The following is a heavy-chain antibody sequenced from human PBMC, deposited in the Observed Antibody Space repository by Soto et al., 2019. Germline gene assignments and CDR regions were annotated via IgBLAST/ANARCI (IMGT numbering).Heavy chain of an antibody. CDR3: ATAKLLLPWLFDY. CDR1: GFTVSSNY. Sequence: AGGSLRLSCAASGFTVSSNYMSWVRQAPGKGLEWVSVIYSGGSTYYADSVKGRFTISRDDSKNTLFLQMNSLRAEDTAVYYFATAKLLLPWLFDYWGQGTLVTVSS. V-gene: IGHV3-66*01. CDR2: IYSGGST. D-gene: IGHD2-15*01. J-gene: IGHJ4*02.